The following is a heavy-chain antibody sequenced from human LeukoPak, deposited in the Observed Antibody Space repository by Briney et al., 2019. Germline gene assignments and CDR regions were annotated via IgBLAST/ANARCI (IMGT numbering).Heavy chain of an antibody. CDR3: ATYASSVRRWYYFDY. CDR1: GYTFTGYY. V-gene: IGHV1-2*02. CDR2: INPNSGGT. D-gene: IGHD3-22*01. J-gene: IGHJ4*02. Sequence: ASVKVSCKASGYTFTGYYMHWVRQAPGQGLEWMGWINPNSGGTNYAQKFQGRVTMTRDTSISTAYMELSRLRSDDTAVYYCATYASSVRRWYYFDYWGQGTLVTVSS.